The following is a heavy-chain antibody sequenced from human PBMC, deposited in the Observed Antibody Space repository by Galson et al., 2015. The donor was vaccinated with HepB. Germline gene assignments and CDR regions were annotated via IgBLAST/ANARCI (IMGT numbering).Heavy chain of an antibody. CDR1: GFTFSTYA. Sequence: SLRLSCAASGFTFSTYAMSWVRQAPGKGLEWVSAISGSGGSTYYADSVKGRFTISRDNSKNTLYLQMNSLRAEDTAVYYCAKVAYDSSGRMDAFDIWGQGTMVTVSS. CDR3: AKVAYDSSGRMDAFDI. CDR2: ISGSGGST. J-gene: IGHJ3*02. D-gene: IGHD3-22*01. V-gene: IGHV3-23*01.